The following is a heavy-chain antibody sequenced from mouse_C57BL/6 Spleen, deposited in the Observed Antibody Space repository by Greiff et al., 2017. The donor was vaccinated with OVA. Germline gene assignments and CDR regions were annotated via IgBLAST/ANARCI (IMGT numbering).Heavy chain of an antibody. CDR2: IDPSDSYT. J-gene: IGHJ4*01. D-gene: IGHD2-2*01. V-gene: IGHV1-69*01. CDR1: GYTFTSYW. CDR3: AGGYDGYAKDY. Sequence: QVQLQQPGAELVMPGASVKLSCKASGYTFTSYWMHWVKQRPGQGLEWIGEIDPSDSYTNYNQKFKGKSTLTVDKSSSTAYMQLSSLTSEDAAVYYCAGGYDGYAKDYWGQGTSVTVSS.